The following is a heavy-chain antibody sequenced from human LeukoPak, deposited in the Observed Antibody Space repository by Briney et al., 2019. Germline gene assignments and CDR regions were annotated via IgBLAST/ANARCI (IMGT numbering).Heavy chain of an antibody. J-gene: IGHJ4*02. CDR1: GFTFSSYG. D-gene: IGHD1-26*01. CDR3: ARDLVGRYFDY. CDR2: IWYDGSNK. V-gene: IGHV3-33*01. Sequence: GGSLRLSCAASGFTFSSYGMHWVRQAPGKGLEWVAVIWYDGSNKYYADSVKGRFTISRDNSKNTLYLQMNSPRAEDTAVYYCARDLVGRYFDYWGQGTLVTVSS.